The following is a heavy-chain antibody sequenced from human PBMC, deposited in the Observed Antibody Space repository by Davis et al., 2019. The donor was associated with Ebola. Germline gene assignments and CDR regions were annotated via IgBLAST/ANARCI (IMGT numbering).Heavy chain of an antibody. CDR3: ASTWIQLWSPY. J-gene: IGHJ4*02. Sequence: GESLKISCAASGFTFSSYWMSWVRQAPGKGLEWVANIKQDGSEKYYVDSVKGRFTISRDNAKNSLYLQMNSLRAEDTAVYYCASTWIQLWSPYWGQGTLVTVSS. CDR1: GFTFSSYW. V-gene: IGHV3-7*03. D-gene: IGHD5-18*01. CDR2: IKQDGSEK.